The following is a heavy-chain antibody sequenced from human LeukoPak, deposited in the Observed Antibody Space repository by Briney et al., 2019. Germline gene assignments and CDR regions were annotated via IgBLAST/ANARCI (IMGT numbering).Heavy chain of an antibody. V-gene: IGHV1-24*01. CDR2: LDPEDGEA. D-gene: IGHD4-17*01. CDR3: ATRNFGDYGAFDI. Sequence: GASVKVSCKVSGYTLSDLAMHWVRQAPGKGLEWMGGLDPEDGEAIYAQPLQGRVTMTEDTSSDTAYMVLSSRRSEDTAVYYCATRNFGDYGAFDIWGQGTMVTVSS. J-gene: IGHJ3*02. CDR1: GYTLSDLA.